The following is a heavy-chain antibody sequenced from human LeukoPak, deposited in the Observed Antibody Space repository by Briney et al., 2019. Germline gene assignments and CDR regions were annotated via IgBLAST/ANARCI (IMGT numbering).Heavy chain of an antibody. Sequence: PGGTLRLSCAASGFTFSTYWMHWVRQAPGKGLVWVSLINSDGSTTTYADSVKGRFTISRDNAKNTLYLQMNSLRAEDTAVYYCALMGGDSSERSWGQGTLVTVSS. CDR1: GFTFSTYW. CDR3: ALMGGDSSERS. D-gene: IGHD5-18*01. J-gene: IGHJ4*02. V-gene: IGHV3-74*01. CDR2: INSDGSTT.